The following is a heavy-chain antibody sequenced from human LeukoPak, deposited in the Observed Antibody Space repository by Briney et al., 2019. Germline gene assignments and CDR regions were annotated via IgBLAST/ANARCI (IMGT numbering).Heavy chain of an antibody. D-gene: IGHD6-25*01. CDR1: GFTFRTYE. Sequence: PGGSLRLSCAASGFTFRTYEMNWVRQAPGKGLEWASYIGTIISTTYYADSVKGRFTVSRDDAKGSLYLQMSSLRAEDTAVYYCARTVYDLRGQRLIPGLDYWGQGTLVTVSS. J-gene: IGHJ4*02. V-gene: IGHV3-48*03. CDR2: IGTIISTT. CDR3: ARTVYDLRGQRLIPGLDY.